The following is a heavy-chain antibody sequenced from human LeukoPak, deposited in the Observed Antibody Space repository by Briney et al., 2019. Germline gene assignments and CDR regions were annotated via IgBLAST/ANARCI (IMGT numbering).Heavy chain of an antibody. J-gene: IGHJ4*02. Sequence: GGSLRLSCAASGFTFSSYAMSCVRQAPGKGLEWVSAISGSGGSTYYADSVKGRFTISRDNSKNTLYLQMNSLRAEDTAVYYCAKDGSIVGATYFDYWGQGTLVTVSS. CDR2: ISGSGGST. V-gene: IGHV3-23*01. D-gene: IGHD1-26*01. CDR1: GFTFSSYA. CDR3: AKDGSIVGATYFDY.